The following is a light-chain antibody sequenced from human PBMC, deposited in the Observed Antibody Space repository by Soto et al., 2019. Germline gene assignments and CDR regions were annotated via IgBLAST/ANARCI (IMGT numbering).Light chain of an antibody. CDR3: SSYSTSSPYV. CDR1: SSDVGGYNY. CDR2: EVS. J-gene: IGLJ1*01. Sequence: QSVLTQPASVSGSPGQSITISCTGTSSDVGGYNYVSWYQQHPGTSPKLMIYEVSSRPLGVSNRFSGSKSGNTASLTISGLQAGDEAAYFCSSYSTSSPYVFGPGTKVTAL. V-gene: IGLV2-14*01.